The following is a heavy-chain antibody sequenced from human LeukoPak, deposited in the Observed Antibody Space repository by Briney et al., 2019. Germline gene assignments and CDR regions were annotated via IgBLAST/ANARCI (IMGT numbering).Heavy chain of an antibody. CDR2: IYYSGSI. V-gene: IGHV4-59*12. CDR1: GGSISSYY. D-gene: IGHD4-17*01. CDR3: AREVADTVTTYFLDY. Sequence: SETLSLTCTVSGGSISSYYWSWIRQPPGKGLEWIGYIYYSGSINYNPSLKSRVTISVDTSKNQFSLKLSSVTAADTAVYYCAREVADTVTTYFLDYWGQGTLVTVSS. J-gene: IGHJ4*02.